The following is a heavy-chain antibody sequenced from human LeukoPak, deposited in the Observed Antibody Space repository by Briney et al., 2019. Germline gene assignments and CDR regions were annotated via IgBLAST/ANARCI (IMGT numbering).Heavy chain of an antibody. CDR3: ARVEGGAPDY. J-gene: IGHJ4*02. D-gene: IGHD1-26*01. CDR2: IYYSGST. V-gene: IGHV4-59*01. CDR1: GGSISSYY. Sequence: SETLSLTSTVSGGSISSYYWSWIRQPPGKGLEWIGYIYYSGSTNYNPSLKSRVTISVDTSKNQFSLKLSSVTAADTAVYYCARVEGGAPDYWGQGTLVTVSS.